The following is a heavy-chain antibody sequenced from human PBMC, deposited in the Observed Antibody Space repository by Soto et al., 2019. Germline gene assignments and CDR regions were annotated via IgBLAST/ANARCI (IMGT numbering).Heavy chain of an antibody. Sequence: EVQLVASGGGLVQPGRSLRLSCAASGFTFDDFAMHWVRQAPGKGLEWVSGINWNSGDINYADSVKGRFTISRDNAKNSLYLQMNSLRAEDTALYYCAKDYAGYYYYIDVWGKGTTVTVSS. CDR1: GFTFDDFA. J-gene: IGHJ6*03. CDR3: AKDYAGYYYYIDV. CDR2: INWNSGDI. V-gene: IGHV3-9*01.